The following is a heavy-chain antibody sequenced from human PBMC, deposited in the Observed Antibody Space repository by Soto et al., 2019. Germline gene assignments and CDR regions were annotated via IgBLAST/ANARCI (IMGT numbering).Heavy chain of an antibody. CDR3: ATVVVAATRHTDFES. D-gene: IGHD2-15*01. CDR2: VYRSGAA. J-gene: IGHJ4*02. CDR1: GYSISTGYY. V-gene: IGHV4-38-2*02. Sequence: PSETLSLTCTVSGYSISTGYYWAWVRQSPGKGLEWIGSVYRSGAAYYSPTLKSRVTISVDTSKSQFSLKLTSVTAADTAVYYCATVVVAATRHTDFESWGQGTLVTVSS.